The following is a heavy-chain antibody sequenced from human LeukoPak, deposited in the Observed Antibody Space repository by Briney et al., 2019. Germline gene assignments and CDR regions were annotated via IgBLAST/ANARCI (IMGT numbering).Heavy chain of an antibody. CDR3: ARGPPPNRRHYYYYMDV. CDR1: GGTFSSYA. Sequence: GASVNVSCKASGGTFSSYAISWVRQAPGQGLEWMGGIIPIFGTANYAQKFQGRVTITADESTSTAYMELSSLRSEDTAVYYCARGPPPNRRHYYYYMDVWGKGTTVTVSS. V-gene: IGHV1-69*13. D-gene: IGHD1-14*01. J-gene: IGHJ6*03. CDR2: IIPIFGTA.